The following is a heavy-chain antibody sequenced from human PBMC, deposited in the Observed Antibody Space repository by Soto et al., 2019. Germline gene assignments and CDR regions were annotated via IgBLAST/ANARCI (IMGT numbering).Heavy chain of an antibody. V-gene: IGHV3-66*01. CDR2: LYPGPGT. CDR3: AGECGRPCTNAFDP. Sequence: VKLVESGGVLVQPGGSLRLSCAASGFTVSSNFMNWFRQAPGKGPEWLSVLYPGPGTYYADSVKDRITISRDDSRNTLYLQLNGLRAEDTPIYYCAGECGRPCTNAFDPWGQGTMVTVSP. CDR1: GFTVSSNF. D-gene: IGHD2-15*01. J-gene: IGHJ3*01.